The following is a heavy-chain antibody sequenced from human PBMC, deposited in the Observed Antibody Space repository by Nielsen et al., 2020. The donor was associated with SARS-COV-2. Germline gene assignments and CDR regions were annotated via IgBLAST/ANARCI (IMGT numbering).Heavy chain of an antibody. CDR2: VSTHNGNT. CDR1: GYTFTTYG. D-gene: IGHD2-15*01. Sequence: ASVKVSCKASGYTFTTYGISWVRQAPGQGLEWMGRVSTHNGNTNYAQKFQDRVTMTINTPTRTAFMELRSLRPDDTAIYYCARIAIAAPNDFWGQGTLVAVSS. J-gene: IGHJ4*02. V-gene: IGHV1-18*01. CDR3: ARIAIAAPNDF.